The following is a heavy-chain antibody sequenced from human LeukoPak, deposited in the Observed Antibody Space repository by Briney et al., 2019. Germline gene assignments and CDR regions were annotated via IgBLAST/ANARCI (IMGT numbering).Heavy chain of an antibody. Sequence: PGASLRLSCAASGFTFSSYAMSWVRQAPGKGLEWVSGISGSGGSIYYADSVKGRFTISRDNAKNSLYLQMNSLRVEDTAVYYCARGHYDILTRIDYWGQGTLVTVSS. D-gene: IGHD3-9*01. V-gene: IGHV3-23*01. CDR2: ISGSGGSI. CDR3: ARGHYDILTRIDY. CDR1: GFTFSSYA. J-gene: IGHJ4*02.